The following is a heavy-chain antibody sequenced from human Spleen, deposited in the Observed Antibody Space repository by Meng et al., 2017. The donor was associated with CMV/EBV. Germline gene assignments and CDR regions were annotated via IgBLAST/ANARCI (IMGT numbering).Heavy chain of an antibody. J-gene: IGHJ4*02. V-gene: IGHV4-4*02. CDR3: ARIERRRILKYCGSDCSTTDY. CDR2: IYHSGST. CDR1: GGSLSSSHL. Sequence: QVQLQESGPGLVKPSGTLSLTCAVSGGSLSSSHLWTWVRQVPGKGLEWIGEIYHSGSTNYNPSLKSRVTISVDKFKNQFSLKLGSVTAADTAVYYCARIERRRILKYCGSDCSTTDYWGQGTLVTVSS. D-gene: IGHD2-21*02.